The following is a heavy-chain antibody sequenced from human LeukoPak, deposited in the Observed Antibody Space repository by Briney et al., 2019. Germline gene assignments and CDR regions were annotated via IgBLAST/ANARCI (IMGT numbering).Heavy chain of an antibody. D-gene: IGHD3-3*01. V-gene: IGHV1-46*01. CDR1: GYTFTSYY. CDR3: ARGSDYYRNFDY. CDR2: TNPSGGST. J-gene: IGHJ4*02. Sequence: GASVKVSCKASGYTFTSYYIHWVRQAPGHGLEWMGITNPSGGSTSYAQKFQGRVTMTWDMSTSTVYMELSSLRSEDTAVYYCARGSDYYRNFDYWGQGTLVTVSS.